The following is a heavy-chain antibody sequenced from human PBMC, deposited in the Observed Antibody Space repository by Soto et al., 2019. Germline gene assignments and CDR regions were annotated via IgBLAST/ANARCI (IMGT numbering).Heavy chain of an antibody. D-gene: IGHD6-19*01. J-gene: IGHJ5*02. CDR1: GFTFGDYA. CDR2: IRSKAYGGTT. CDR3: TRRGSSGWYHGVTAWFDP. Sequence: GGSLRLSCTASGFTFGDYAMSWFRQAPGKGLEWVGFIRSKAYGGTTEYAASVKGRFTISRDDSKSIAYLQMNSLKTEDTAVYYCTRRGSSGWYHGVTAWFDPWGQGTLVTVSS. V-gene: IGHV3-49*03.